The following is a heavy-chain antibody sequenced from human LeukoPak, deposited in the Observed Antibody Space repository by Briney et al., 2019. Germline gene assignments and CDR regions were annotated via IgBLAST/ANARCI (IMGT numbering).Heavy chain of an antibody. V-gene: IGHV5-51*01. Sequence: GESLKISFKASGFIFTSYWIAWVRQMPEKGLQWMGITYPGASDTRYNPSFEGQVTISADKSISTAYLQWSSLKASDTAMYYCARSTTVTRFFDYWGQGTLVTVSS. CDR1: GFIFTSYW. CDR3: ARSTTVTRFFDY. D-gene: IGHD4-17*01. J-gene: IGHJ4*02. CDR2: TYPGASDT.